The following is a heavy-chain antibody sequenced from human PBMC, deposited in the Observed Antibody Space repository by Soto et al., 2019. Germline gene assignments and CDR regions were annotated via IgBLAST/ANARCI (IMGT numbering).Heavy chain of an antibody. D-gene: IGHD3-3*01. CDR2: IHYSGST. CDR1: GGSISSYY. J-gene: IGHJ6*03. CDR3: AGAYYDFWGGSYYYYMDL. Sequence: PSETLSLTCTVSGGSISSYYWSWIQQPPGKGLEWIGYIHYSGSTNYNPSLNSRVTISVDTSKNQFSLKLSSVTAADAAIYYCAGAYYDFWGGSYYYYMDLWGKGTTVTVSS. V-gene: IGHV4-59*01.